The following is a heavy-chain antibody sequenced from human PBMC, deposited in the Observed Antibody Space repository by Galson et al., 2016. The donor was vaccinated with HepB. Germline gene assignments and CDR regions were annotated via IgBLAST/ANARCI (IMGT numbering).Heavy chain of an antibody. D-gene: IGHD3-9*01. CDR1: GFTFSSYG. V-gene: IGHV3-23*01. CDR3: AKSVLEYDILTGYYRRGADY. Sequence: SLRLSCAASGFTFSSYGMHWVRQAPGKELEWVSSSGSGGPTYYADSVKGRFTISRDNSKNTLFLQMHSLRADDTAVYYCAKSVLEYDILTGYYRRGADYWGQGTLVTVSS. J-gene: IGHJ4*02. CDR2: SGSGGPT.